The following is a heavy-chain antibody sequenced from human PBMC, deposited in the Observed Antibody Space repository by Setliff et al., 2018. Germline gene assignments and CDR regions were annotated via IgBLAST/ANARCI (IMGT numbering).Heavy chain of an antibody. D-gene: IGHD3-10*01. Sequence: SETLSLTCTVSGDSMSSYYWSWIRQSPGKGLEWIGYVHYSGDSNYNPSLKIRVTMSVDTSKDQFSLNLRSVTAADTAVYYCARQPSSGSYYNPRPYYFDFWGQGTLVTVSS. V-gene: IGHV4-59*01. CDR1: GDSMSSYY. J-gene: IGHJ4*02. CDR3: ARQPSSGSYYNPRPYYFDF. CDR2: VHYSGDS.